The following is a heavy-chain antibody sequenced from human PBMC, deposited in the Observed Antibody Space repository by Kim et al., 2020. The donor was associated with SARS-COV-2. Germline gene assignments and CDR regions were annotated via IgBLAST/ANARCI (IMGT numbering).Heavy chain of an antibody. CDR2: ISAYNGET. J-gene: IGHJ4*02. V-gene: IGHV1-18*01. CDR1: AFTFSNYG. CDR3: ARGLGGYGYYFDY. Sequence: ASVKVSCKASAFTFSNYGFTWVRQAPGQGLEWMGWISAYNGETNYAQMVQDRATMTTDISTSTVYLELRSLRSDDTAMYYCARGLGGYGYYFDYWGQGTRVTVSS. D-gene: IGHD5-12*01.